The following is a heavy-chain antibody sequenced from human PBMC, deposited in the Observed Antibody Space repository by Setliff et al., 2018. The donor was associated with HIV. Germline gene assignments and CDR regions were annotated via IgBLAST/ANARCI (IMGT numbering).Heavy chain of an antibody. J-gene: IGHJ5*02. CDR1: CASFSGYY. V-gene: IGHV4-34*01. CDR2: INDSGST. Sequence: SETLSLTCAIYCASFSGYYWSWIRQPPGKGLEWIGEINDSGSTNYNPSLKSRVTMSGDTSKNQFSLNLTSVTAADTAVYYCARGVITFGGLIGPLPSWGQGTLVTVSS. D-gene: IGHD3-16*02. CDR3: ARGVITFGGLIGPLPS.